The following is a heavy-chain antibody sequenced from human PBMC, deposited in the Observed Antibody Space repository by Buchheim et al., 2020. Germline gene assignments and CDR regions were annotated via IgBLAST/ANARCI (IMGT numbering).Heavy chain of an antibody. D-gene: IGHD3-10*02. CDR3: ARLLGIVFRDPSWRDV. Sequence: QLQLQESGPGLVKPSETLSLTCTVSGGSISSSSYYWGWIRQPPGKGLEWIGSIYYSGSTYYNPSLKSRVTISVDTSKNQFSLKLSSVTAADTAVYYCARLLGIVFRDPSWRDVWGKGTT. J-gene: IGHJ6*03. CDR1: GGSISSSSYY. CDR2: IYYSGST. V-gene: IGHV4-39*01.